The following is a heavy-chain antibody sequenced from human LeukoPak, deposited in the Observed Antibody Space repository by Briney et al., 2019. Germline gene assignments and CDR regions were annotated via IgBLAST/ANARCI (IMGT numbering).Heavy chain of an antibody. J-gene: IGHJ1*01. V-gene: IGHV3-23*01. CDR3: AREDDGSSRYSGSFLH. CDR2: ISGSGGST. CDR1: GFSFSSYS. D-gene: IGHD2-2*01. Sequence: GGSLRLSCAASGFSFSSYSMSWVRQAPGKGLEWVSAISGSGGSTYYADSVKGRFTISRDNSRNTLYLQMNSLRAEDTAVYYCAREDDGSSRYSGSFLHWGQGTPVTVSS.